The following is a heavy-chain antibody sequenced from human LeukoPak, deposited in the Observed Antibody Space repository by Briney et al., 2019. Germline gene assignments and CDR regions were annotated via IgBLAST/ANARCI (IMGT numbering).Heavy chain of an antibody. V-gene: IGHV3-33*06. CDR1: GFTFSSYG. CDR2: IWYDGSNK. CDR3: AKPGYCSSTSCYTEAVGAFDI. D-gene: IGHD2-2*02. Sequence: GGSLRLSCAASGFTFSSYGMHWVRQAPGKGLEWVAVIWYDGSNKYYADSVKGRFTISRDNSKNTLYLQMNSLRAEDTAVYYCAKPGYCSSTSCYTEAVGAFDIWGQGTMVTVSS. J-gene: IGHJ3*02.